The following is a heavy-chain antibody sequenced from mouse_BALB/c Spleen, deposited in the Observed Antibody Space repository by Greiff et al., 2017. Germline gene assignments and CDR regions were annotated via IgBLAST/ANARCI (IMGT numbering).Heavy chain of an antibody. V-gene: IGHV1-14*01. J-gene: IGHJ2*01. CDR1: GYTFTSYV. D-gene: IGHD2-1*01. CDR3: ARLYGNYDVYYFDY. CDR2: INPYNDGT. Sequence: VQLQQSGPELVKPGASVKMSCKASGYTFTSYVMHWVKQKPGQGLEWIGYINPYNDGTKYNEKFKGKATLTSDKSSSTAYMELSSLTSEDSAVYFCARLYGNYDVYYFDYWGQGTTLTVSS.